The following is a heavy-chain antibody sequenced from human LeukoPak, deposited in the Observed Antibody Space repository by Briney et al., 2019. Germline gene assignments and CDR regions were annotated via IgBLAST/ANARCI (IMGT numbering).Heavy chain of an antibody. J-gene: IGHJ3*02. D-gene: IGHD6-6*01. CDR2: IHHIGST. Sequence: SDTLSLTCTVSGDSSSSHSYFWGWIRQPPGKGLEWVGNIHHIGSTNYNPSLKSRVTMSVDTSKNQFSLKLSSVTAADTAVYYCATEYRTIQDDAFDIWGQGTMVTVSS. CDR1: GDSSSSHSYF. CDR3: ATEYRTIQDDAFDI. V-gene: IGHV4-61*05.